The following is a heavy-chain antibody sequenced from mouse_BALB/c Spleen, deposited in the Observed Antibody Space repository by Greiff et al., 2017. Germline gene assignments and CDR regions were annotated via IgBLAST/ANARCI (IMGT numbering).Heavy chain of an antibody. Sequence: EVKLVESGGGLVQPGGSMKLSCVASGFTFSNYWMNWVRQSPEKGLEWVAEIRLKSNNYATHYAESVKGRFTISRDDSKSSVYLQMNNLRAEDTGIYYCTRHDYYAMDYWGQGTSVTVSS. CDR3: TRHDYYAMDY. J-gene: IGHJ4*01. CDR2: IRLKSNNYAT. CDR1: GFTFSNYW. V-gene: IGHV6-6*02.